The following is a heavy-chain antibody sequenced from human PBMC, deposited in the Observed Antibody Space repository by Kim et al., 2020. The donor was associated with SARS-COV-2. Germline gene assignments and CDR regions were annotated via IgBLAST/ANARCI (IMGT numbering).Heavy chain of an antibody. CDR1: GDSVSSHNGA. Sequence: SQTLSLTCAISGDSVSSHNGAWNWIRQSPSRGLEWLGRTFYRSKWYYECAVSVRIRITINPDTSKNQFSLQLNSVTPEDTAVYYCARNLPYCATPNCYYFALDYWGRGTLVTVSS. D-gene: IGHD2-15*01. CDR3: ARNLPYCATPNCYYFALDY. CDR2: TFYRSKWYY. J-gene: IGHJ4*02. V-gene: IGHV6-1*01.